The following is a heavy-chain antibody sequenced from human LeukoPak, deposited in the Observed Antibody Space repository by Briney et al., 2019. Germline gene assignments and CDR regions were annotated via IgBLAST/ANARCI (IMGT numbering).Heavy chain of an antibody. V-gene: IGHV4-34*01. CDR3: ARRSVSCSSTSCYYYYYYMDV. CDR2: INHSGST. J-gene: IGHJ6*03. CDR1: GGSFSGYY. Sequence: SETLSLTCAVYGGSFSGYYWSWIRQPPGKGLEWIGEINHSGSTNYNPSLKSRVTISVDTSKNQFSLKLSSVTAADTAVYYCARRSVSCSSTSCYYYYYYMDVWGKGTTVTVSS. D-gene: IGHD2-2*01.